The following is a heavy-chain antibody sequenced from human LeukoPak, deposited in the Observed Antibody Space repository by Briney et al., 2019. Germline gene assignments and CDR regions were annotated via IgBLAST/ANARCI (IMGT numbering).Heavy chain of an antibody. CDR1: GYTFTGYY. CDR2: INPNSGGT. J-gene: IGHJ4*02. D-gene: IGHD3-10*01. Sequence: GASVRVSCKASGYTFTGYYMHWVRQAPGQGLEWMGWINPNSGGTNYAQKFQGRVTMTRDTSISTAYMELSRLRSDDTAVYYCAREKGTVDYFDYWGQGTLVTVSS. V-gene: IGHV1-2*02. CDR3: AREKGTVDYFDY.